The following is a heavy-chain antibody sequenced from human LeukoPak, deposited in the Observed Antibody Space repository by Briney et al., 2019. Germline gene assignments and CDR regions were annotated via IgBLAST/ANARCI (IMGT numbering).Heavy chain of an antibody. V-gene: IGHV3-74*01. J-gene: IGHJ4*02. CDR1: GFTFSSYW. Sequence: GGSLRLSCAASGFTFSSYWMHWVRQAPGKGLVWVSRINSDGSSTSYADSVKGRFTISRDNAKNTLYLQMNSLRAEDTAVYYCARGTVLRYFDWLFNYFDYWGQGTLVTVSS. CDR2: INSDGSST. CDR3: ARGTVLRYFDWLFNYFDY. D-gene: IGHD3-9*01.